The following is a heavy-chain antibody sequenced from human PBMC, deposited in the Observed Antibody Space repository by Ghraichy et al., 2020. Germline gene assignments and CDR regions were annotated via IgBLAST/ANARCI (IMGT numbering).Heavy chain of an antibody. CDR2: IKQDGSEK. CDR1: GFTFSSYW. CDR3: ARVGEAYCGGDCYSFDY. Sequence: GGSLRLSCAASGFTFSSYWMSWVRQAPGKGLEWVANIKQDGSEKYYVDSVKGRFTISRDNAKNLLYLQMNSLRAEDTAVYYCARVGEAYCGGDCYSFDYWGQGTLVTVSS. D-gene: IGHD2-21*02. J-gene: IGHJ4*02. V-gene: IGHV3-7*03.